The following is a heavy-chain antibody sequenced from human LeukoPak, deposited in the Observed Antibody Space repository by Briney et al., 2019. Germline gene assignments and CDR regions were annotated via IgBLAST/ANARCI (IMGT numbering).Heavy chain of an antibody. J-gene: IGHJ3*02. CDR1: AASVTTNTGA. V-gene: IGHV6-1*01. CDR2: TYYRSQWHN. CDR3: ARGGSFAFDI. D-gene: IGHD2-15*01. Sequence: SQTLSLTCAISAASVTTNTGAWNWIRQSPSKGLEWLGRTYYRSQWHNEYAVSVKSRINVTPDTSKNQVSLQLNSVTLEDTAVYYCARGGSFAFDIWGQGTMVTVSA.